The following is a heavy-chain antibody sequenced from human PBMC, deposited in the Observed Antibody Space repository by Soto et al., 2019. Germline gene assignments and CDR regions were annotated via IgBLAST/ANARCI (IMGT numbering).Heavy chain of an antibody. J-gene: IGHJ5*02. V-gene: IGHV4-30-4*01. CDR2: IYYSGST. D-gene: IGHD3-16*01. Sequence: SETLSLTCTVSGGSISSCDYYWSWIRQPPGKGLEWIGYIYYSGSTYYNPSLKSRVTISVDTSKNQFSLKLSSVTAADTAVYYCARVGGINWFDPWGQGTLVTVSS. CDR1: GGSISSCDYY. CDR3: ARVGGINWFDP.